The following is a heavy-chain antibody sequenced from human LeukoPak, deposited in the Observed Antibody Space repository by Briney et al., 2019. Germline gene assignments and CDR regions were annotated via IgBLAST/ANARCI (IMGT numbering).Heavy chain of an antibody. D-gene: IGHD6-13*01. V-gene: IGHV1-69*13. J-gene: IGHJ4*02. Sequence: SVKVSCKASGGTFSSYAISWVRQAPGQGLEWMGGIIPIFDTANYAQKFQGRVTITADESTSTAYMELSSLRSEDTAVYYCARVPSSSWYAFDYWGQGTLVTVSS. CDR2: IIPIFDTA. CDR1: GGTFSSYA. CDR3: ARVPSSSWYAFDY.